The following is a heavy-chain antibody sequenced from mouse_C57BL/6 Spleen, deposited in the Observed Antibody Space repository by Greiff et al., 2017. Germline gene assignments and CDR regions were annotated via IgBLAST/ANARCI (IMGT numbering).Heavy chain of an antibody. CDR1: GYTFTSYW. J-gene: IGHJ1*03. V-gene: IGHV1-55*01. CDR3: ARFYYGSSSYWYFDV. D-gene: IGHD1-1*01. CDR2: IYPGSGSP. Sequence: QVQLQQPGAELVKPGASVKMSCKASGYTFTSYWITWVKQRPGQGLEWIGDIYPGSGSPNYNEKFKSKATLPVATSSSTAYMQLSSLTSEDSAVYYCARFYYGSSSYWYFDVWGTGTTVTVSS.